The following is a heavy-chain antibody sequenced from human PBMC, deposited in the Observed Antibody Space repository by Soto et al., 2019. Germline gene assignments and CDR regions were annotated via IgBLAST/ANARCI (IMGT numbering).Heavy chain of an antibody. CDR3: ARDPRYYRSGYYYSDS. CDR1: VYGLSSSG. J-gene: IGHJ4*02. D-gene: IGHD3-10*01. V-gene: IGHV1-18*04. Sequence: APMQVSWQDSVYGLSSSGISCVRQAHGQGLEWVGWMSPSTGKADYAQHFQGIVTMTADTSTNTAFMELRSLRSDDTAVYYCARDPRYYRSGYYYSDSWVQGTLVTFSS. CDR2: MSPSTGKA.